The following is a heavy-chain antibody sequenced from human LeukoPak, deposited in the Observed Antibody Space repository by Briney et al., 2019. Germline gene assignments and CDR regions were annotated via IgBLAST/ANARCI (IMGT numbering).Heavy chain of an antibody. J-gene: IGHJ6*02. CDR2: IYYSGST. Sequence: PSETLSLTCTVSGGSISSYYWSWIRQPPGKGLEWIGYIYYSGSTNYNPSLKSRVTISVDASKNQFSLKLSSVTAADTAVYYCARGLWFGELRPYYYYGMDVWGQGTTVTVSS. V-gene: IGHV4-59*01. D-gene: IGHD3-10*01. CDR1: GGSISSYY. CDR3: ARGLWFGELRPYYYYGMDV.